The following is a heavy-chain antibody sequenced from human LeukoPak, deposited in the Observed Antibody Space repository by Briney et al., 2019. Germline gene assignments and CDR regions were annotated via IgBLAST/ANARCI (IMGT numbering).Heavy chain of an antibody. V-gene: IGHV4-34*01. CDR2: INHSRST. J-gene: IGHJ5*02. Sequence: PSETLSLTCAVYGGSFSGYYWSWVRQPPGKGLEWMGEINHSRSTNYNPSLKSRVTISVDTSTNQFSLKLSSVTAADTAVYYCARGRIVVVPAAIRGGWFDPWGQGTLVTVSS. D-gene: IGHD2-2*01. CDR1: GGSFSGYY. CDR3: ARGRIVVVPAAIRGGWFDP.